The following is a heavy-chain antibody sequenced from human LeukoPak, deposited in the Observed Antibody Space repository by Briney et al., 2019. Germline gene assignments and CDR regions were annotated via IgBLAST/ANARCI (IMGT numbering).Heavy chain of an antibody. CDR2: INPSGGST. V-gene: IGHV1-46*01. D-gene: IGHD1-14*01. Sequence: ASVKVSCKASGYTFTSYYMHWVRQAPGQGLEWMGIINPSGGSTGYAQQFQGRLTVTRDTSTSTVYMELSSLRSEDTAVYYCARDSGEPLIRAFDIWGQGTMVTASS. CDR1: GYTFTSYY. J-gene: IGHJ3*02. CDR3: ARDSGEPLIRAFDI.